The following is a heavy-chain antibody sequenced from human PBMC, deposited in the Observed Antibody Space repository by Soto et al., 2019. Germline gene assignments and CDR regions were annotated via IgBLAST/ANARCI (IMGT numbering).Heavy chain of an antibody. CDR3: ARVSGLYCSSTSCYSFDY. D-gene: IGHD2-2*01. V-gene: IGHV4-59*01. CDR2: IYYSGST. Sequence: SETLSLTCTVSGGSISSYYWSWIRQPPGKGLEWIGYIYYSGSTNYNPSLKSRATISVDTSKNQFSLKLSSVTAADTAVYYCARVSGLYCSSTSCYSFDYWGQGTLVTVSS. J-gene: IGHJ4*02. CDR1: GGSISSYY.